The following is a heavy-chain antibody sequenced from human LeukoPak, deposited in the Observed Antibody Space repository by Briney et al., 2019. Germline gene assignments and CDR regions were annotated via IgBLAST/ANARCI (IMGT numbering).Heavy chain of an antibody. V-gene: IGHV3-48*01. CDR2: ISSSSSTI. CDR3: ARDRNIGYSEWHDAFDI. D-gene: IGHD6-13*01. Sequence: TGGSLRLSCAASGFTFSSYSMNWVRQAPGKGLEWVSYISSSSSTIYYADSVKGRFTISRDNAKNSLYLQMNSLRAEDTAVYYCARDRNIGYSEWHDAFDIWGQGTMVTVPS. J-gene: IGHJ3*02. CDR1: GFTFSSYS.